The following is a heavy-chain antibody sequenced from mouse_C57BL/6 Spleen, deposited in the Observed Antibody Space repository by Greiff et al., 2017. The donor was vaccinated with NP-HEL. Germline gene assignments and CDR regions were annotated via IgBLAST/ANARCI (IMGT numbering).Heavy chain of an antibody. V-gene: IGHV1-80*01. D-gene: IGHD2-4*01. CDR1: GYAFSSYW. Sequence: VQLQQSGAELVKPGASVKISCKASGYAFSSYWMNWVKQRPGKGLEWIGQIYPGDGDTNYNGKFKGKATLTADKSSSTAYMQLSSLTSEDSAVYFCARFYDYDSYYFDYWGQSTTLTVSS. CDR3: ARFYDYDSYYFDY. J-gene: IGHJ2*01. CDR2: IYPGDGDT.